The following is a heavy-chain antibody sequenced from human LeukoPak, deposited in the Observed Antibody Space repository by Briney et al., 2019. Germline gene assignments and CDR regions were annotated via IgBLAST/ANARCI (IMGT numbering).Heavy chain of an antibody. CDR3: ARDSSIQSLDP. CDR1: GFTFSSYS. D-gene: IGHD5-18*01. V-gene: IGHV3-21*01. J-gene: IGHJ5*02. Sequence: GGSLRLSCAASGFTFSSYSMNWVRQAPGKGLEWVSSVTSSSTYIYYADSVKGRFTISRDNAKNSLYLQMNSLRAEDTAVYYCARDSSIQSLDPWGQGTLVTVSS. CDR2: VTSSSTYI.